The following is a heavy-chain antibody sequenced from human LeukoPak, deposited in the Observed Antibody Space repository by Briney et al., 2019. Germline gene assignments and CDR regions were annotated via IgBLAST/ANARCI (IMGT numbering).Heavy chain of an antibody. CDR1: GFSVTNNY. CDR3: ARGGRDYSNYWFDP. V-gene: IGHV3-53*01. J-gene: IGHJ5*02. CDR2: LYSGGSA. Sequence: GSLRLSCAASGFSVTNNYMSWVRQAPGKGLEWVSVLYSGGSAYYADSAKGRFTISRDSSKNTLYLQMSSLRAEDTAVYFCARGGRDYSNYWFDPWGQGTLVTVSS. D-gene: IGHD4-11*01.